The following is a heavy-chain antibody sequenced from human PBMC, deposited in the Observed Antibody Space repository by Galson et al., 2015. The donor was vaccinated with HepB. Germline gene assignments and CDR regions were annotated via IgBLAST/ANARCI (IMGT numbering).Heavy chain of an antibody. CDR1: GFTFSSYA. CDR2: ISYDGSNK. Sequence: SLRLSCAASGFTFSSYAMHWVRQAPGKGLEWVAVISYDGSNKYYADSVKGRFTISRDNSKNTLYLQMNSLRAEDTAVYYCARDSLYGSGSYYNLNWFDPWGQGTLVTVSS. D-gene: IGHD3-10*01. CDR3: ARDSLYGSGSYYNLNWFDP. V-gene: IGHV3-30-3*01. J-gene: IGHJ5*02.